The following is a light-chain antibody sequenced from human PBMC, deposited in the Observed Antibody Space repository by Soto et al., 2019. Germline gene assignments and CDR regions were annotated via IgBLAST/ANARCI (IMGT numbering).Light chain of an antibody. Sequence: QSVLTQPASVSGSPGQSITISCTGTSSDVGGYNYVSWYQQHPGKAPKLMIYEVSNRPSGVSNRFSGSKSGNTASLTIPGLQVEDEADYYCSSYTSSSTGVVFGGGTKLPVL. CDR2: EVS. J-gene: IGLJ2*01. CDR1: SSDVGGYNY. CDR3: SSYTSSSTGVV. V-gene: IGLV2-14*01.